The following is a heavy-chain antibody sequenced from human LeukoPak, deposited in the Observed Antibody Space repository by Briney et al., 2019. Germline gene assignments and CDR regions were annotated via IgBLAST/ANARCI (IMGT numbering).Heavy chain of an antibody. CDR1: GFTFSSYA. J-gene: IGHJ4*02. D-gene: IGHD3-16*01. CDR3: AKEGGRSRPAPFDY. CDR2: ISGSGGST. V-gene: IGHV3-23*01. Sequence: GGSLRLSCAASGFTFSSYAMSWVRQAPGKGLEWVSAISGSGGSTYYADSVKGRFTISRDNSKNTLNPQMNSLRGEDTAVYYCAKEGGRSRPAPFDYWGQGTLVTVSS.